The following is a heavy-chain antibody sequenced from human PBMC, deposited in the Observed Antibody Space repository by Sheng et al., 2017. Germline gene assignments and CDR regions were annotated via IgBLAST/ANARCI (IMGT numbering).Heavy chain of an antibody. Sequence: EVQLLESGGGLVQPGGSLRLSCAASGFTFSSYAMSWVRQAPGKGLEWVSAISGSGGSTYYADSVKGRFTISRDNSKNTLYLQMNSLRAEDTAVYYCAKEEWLVGSYYYYGMDVWGQGTTVTVSS. CDR1: GFTFSSYA. CDR2: ISGSGGST. D-gene: IGHD6-19*01. CDR3: AKEEWLVGSYYYYGMDV. J-gene: IGHJ6*02. V-gene: IGHV3-23*01.